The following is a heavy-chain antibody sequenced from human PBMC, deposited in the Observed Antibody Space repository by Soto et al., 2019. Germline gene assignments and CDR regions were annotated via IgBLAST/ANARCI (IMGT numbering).Heavy chain of an antibody. J-gene: IGHJ4*02. D-gene: IGHD6-19*01. CDR1: GDTISTGGYT. Sequence: SETLSLTCDVSGDTISTGGYTWAWIRQPPGKALEWIGHTYHSGNPYYNPSLKSRVIISVDRSKNQFSMRLTSVTAADTAIYYCARQNGYGTGWRVYFDHWGQGILVTVSS. V-gene: IGHV4-30-2*01. CDR3: ARQNGYGTGWRVYFDH. CDR2: TYHSGNP.